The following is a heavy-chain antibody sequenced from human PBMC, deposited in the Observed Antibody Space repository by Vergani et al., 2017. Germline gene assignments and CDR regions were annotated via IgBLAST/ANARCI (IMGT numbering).Heavy chain of an antibody. V-gene: IGHV3-72*01. J-gene: IGHJ4*02. D-gene: IGHD3-16*02. CDR2: SRNKARSYTT. Sequence: EVQLVESGGGLVQPGGSLRLSCAASGFTLSDHVMDWVRQGPGKGLEWVGRSRNKARSYTTEYSASVKGRFTISRDDSRNSLYLQMNSLKTEDTAVYYCAKEGTITFGGVIAYWGQGTLVTVSS. CDR3: AKEGTITFGGVIAY. CDR1: GFTLSDHV.